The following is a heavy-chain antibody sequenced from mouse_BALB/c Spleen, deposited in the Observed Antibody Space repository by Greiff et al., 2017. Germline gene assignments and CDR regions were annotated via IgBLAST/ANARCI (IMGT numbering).Heavy chain of an antibody. V-gene: IGHV1-9*01. CDR1: GYTFSSYW. J-gene: IGHJ3*01. Sequence: QVQLQQSGAELMKPGASVKISCKATGYTFSSYWIEWVKQRPGHGLEWIGEILPGSGSTNYNEKFKGKATFTADTSSNTAYMQLSSLTSEDSAVYYCARHSWRFAYWGQGTLVTVSA. CDR3: ARHSWRFAY. CDR2: ILPGSGST.